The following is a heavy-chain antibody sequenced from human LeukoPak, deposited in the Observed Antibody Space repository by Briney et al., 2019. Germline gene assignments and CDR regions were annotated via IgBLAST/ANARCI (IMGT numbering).Heavy chain of an antibody. V-gene: IGHV3-15*01. Sequence: GSLRLSCAASGFTFSNAWMSWVRQAPGKGLEWVGRIKSKTDGGTTDYAAPVKGRSTISRDDSKNTLYVQMNSLKTEDTAVYYCTTGPYDYGSGTYYHWGQGTLVTVSS. CDR1: GFTFSNAW. D-gene: IGHD3-10*01. J-gene: IGHJ4*02. CDR3: TTGPYDYGSGTYYH. CDR2: IKSKTDGGTT.